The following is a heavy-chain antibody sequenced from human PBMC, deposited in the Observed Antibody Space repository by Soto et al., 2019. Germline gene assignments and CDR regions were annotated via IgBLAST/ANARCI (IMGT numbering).Heavy chain of an antibody. CDR2: IKSKTDGGTT. Sequence: VQLVESGGGLVKPGGSLRLSCAASGFTFSNAWMSWVRQAPGKGLEWVGRIKSKTDGGTTDYAAPVKGRFTISRDDPNNTLYLQMNSLKTEDTDVYYCTTSSDMVLWFGVLPRGVYWGQGTLVTVSS. CDR1: GFTFSNAW. D-gene: IGHD3-10*01. J-gene: IGHJ4*02. V-gene: IGHV3-15*01. CDR3: TTSSDMVLWFGVLPRGVY.